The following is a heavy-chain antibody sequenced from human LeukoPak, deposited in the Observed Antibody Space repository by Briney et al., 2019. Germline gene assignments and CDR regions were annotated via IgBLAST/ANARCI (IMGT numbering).Heavy chain of an antibody. D-gene: IGHD6-13*01. CDR3: AAYIAGAPH. Sequence: TGGSLRLSCAASGFTVSVHYMSWVRQAPGKGLEWVSVIYTAGNTYYADSLRGRFTISRDTSKNTLYLQVDSLRAEDTAVYYCAAYIAGAPHWGQGTLVTVSS. CDR1: GFTVSVHY. CDR2: IYTAGNT. J-gene: IGHJ4*02. V-gene: IGHV3-53*01.